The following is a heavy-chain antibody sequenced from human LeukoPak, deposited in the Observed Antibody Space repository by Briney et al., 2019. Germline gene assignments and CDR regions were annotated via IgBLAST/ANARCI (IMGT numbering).Heavy chain of an antibody. V-gene: IGHV4-59*01. D-gene: IGHD3-3*01. CDR1: GGSISSYY. Sequence: SETLSLTCTVSGGSISSYYWSWIRQPPGKGLEWIGYIYYSGSTNYKPSLKSRVTISVDTSKNQFSLKLSSVTAADTTVYYCARRITIFGVVDYWGQGTLVTVSS. J-gene: IGHJ4*02. CDR2: IYYSGST. CDR3: ARRITIFGVVDY.